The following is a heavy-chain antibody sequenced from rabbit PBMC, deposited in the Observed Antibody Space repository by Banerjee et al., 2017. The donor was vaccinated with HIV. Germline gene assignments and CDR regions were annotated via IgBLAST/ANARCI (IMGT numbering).Heavy chain of an antibody. CDR3: ASSAGYFYAAFAL. V-gene: IGHV1S43*01. D-gene: IGHD6-1*01. Sequence: QEQLEESGGGLVKPGGTLTLTCKASGIDFSSYYRMCWVRQAPGRGLELIACIYTTSGSTWYASWVNGRFTISRSTSLNTVDLQMTSLTAADTATYFCASSAGYFYAAFALWGQGTLVTVS. J-gene: IGHJ3*01. CDR1: GIDFSSYYR. CDR2: IYTTSGST.